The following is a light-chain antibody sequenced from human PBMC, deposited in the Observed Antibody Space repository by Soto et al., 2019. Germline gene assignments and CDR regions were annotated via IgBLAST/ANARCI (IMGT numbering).Light chain of an antibody. CDR2: DAS. J-gene: IGKJ4*01. V-gene: IGKV3-11*01. CDR1: QSVSSY. CDR3: QQRSNWPPDT. Sequence: EIVLTQSPATLSLSPGERATLSCRASQSVSSYLAWYQQKPGQAPRLLIYDASNRATGIPARFSGSGSGTDFTLTISSLEPEDFAVYYFQQRSNWPPDTFGGGTKVEIK.